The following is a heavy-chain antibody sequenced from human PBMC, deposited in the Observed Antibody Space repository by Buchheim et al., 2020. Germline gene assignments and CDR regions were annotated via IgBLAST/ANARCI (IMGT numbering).Heavy chain of an antibody. Sequence: EVQLVESGGGLVQPGGSLRLSCAASGFTFSAYAMNWVRQAPGKGLEWVSSVSSSGSSIYYADSVKGRFTISRYDGKKSLFLLMNSLRDEDTAVYYCARGRYSTSSGWFDSWGQG. CDR1: GFTFSAYA. CDR2: VSSSGSSI. V-gene: IGHV3-48*02. J-gene: IGHJ5*01. D-gene: IGHD6-6*01. CDR3: ARGRYSTSSGWFDS.